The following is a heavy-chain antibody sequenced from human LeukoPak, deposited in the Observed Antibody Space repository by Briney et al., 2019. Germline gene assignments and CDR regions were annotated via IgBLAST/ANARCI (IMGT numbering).Heavy chain of an antibody. V-gene: IGHV1-8*01. D-gene: IGHD3-10*01. Sequence: GASVKVSCKASGYTFTSYDINWVRQATGQGLEWMGWMNPNSGNTGYAQKFQGSVTMTRDTSTGTAYMELSSLKSEDTAVYCCARVDTYYFGSGVSRAFHMWGQGTMVTVSS. CDR2: MNPNSGNT. J-gene: IGHJ3*02. CDR1: GYTFTSYD. CDR3: ARVDTYYFGSGVSRAFHM.